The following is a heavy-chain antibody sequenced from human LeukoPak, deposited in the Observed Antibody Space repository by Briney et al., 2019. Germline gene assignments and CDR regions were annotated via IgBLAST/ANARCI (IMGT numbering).Heavy chain of an antibody. CDR3: ARWGSGAFDI. D-gene: IGHD7-27*01. CDR1: GGSFSGFY. Sequence: PSETLSLTCALYGGSFSGFYVSWIRQTPGKGLEWIGEIKNSGSTTYNPALKSRVTISIDPSKNQFSLRLRSMTAADIAVFYCARWGSGAFDIWGQGTMVTVSS. V-gene: IGHV4-34*01. CDR2: IKNSGST. J-gene: IGHJ3*02.